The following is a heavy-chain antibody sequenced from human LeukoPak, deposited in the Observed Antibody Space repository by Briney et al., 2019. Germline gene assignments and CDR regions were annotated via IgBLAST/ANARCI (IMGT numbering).Heavy chain of an antibody. CDR2: ISSSGSTI. J-gene: IGHJ5*02. CDR3: ARGYCSGGSCRAYNWFDP. D-gene: IGHD2-15*01. V-gene: IGHV3-48*03. CDR1: GFTFSSYE. Sequence: GGSLRLSCAASGFTFSSYEMNWVRQAPGKGLERVSYISSSGSTIYYADSVKGRFTISRDNAKNSLYLQMNSLRAEDTAVYYCARGYCSGGSCRAYNWFDPWGQGTLVTVSS.